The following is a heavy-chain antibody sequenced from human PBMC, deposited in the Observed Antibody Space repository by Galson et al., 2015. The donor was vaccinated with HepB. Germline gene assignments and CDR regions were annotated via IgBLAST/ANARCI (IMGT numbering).Heavy chain of an antibody. Sequence: CAISGDSVSSNSAAWIWIRQSPSRGLECLGRTYYRSKWYNDYAVSVKSRITINPDTSKNQFSLQLNSVTPEDTAVYYCARDDIAVADPMVGYYYYYGMDVWGQGTTVTVSS. CDR2: TYYRSKWYN. CDR3: ARDDIAVADPMVGYYYYYGMDV. V-gene: IGHV6-1*01. CDR1: GDSVSSNSAA. D-gene: IGHD6-19*01. J-gene: IGHJ6*02.